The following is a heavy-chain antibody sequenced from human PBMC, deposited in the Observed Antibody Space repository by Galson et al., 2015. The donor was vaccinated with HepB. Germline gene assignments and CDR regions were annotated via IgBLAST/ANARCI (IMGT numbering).Heavy chain of an antibody. V-gene: IGHV1-3*01. Sequence: SVKVSCKASGYTFNDYALQWVRQAPGQRLEWMGWINAGNGKTKYSQKFQGRVTITRDTSASTAYMEVSSLRSEDTAVYYCARSIGHPGAYYFHSCGHGTLVAVSS. J-gene: IGHJ4*01. CDR1: GYTFNDYA. CDR2: INAGNGKT. D-gene: IGHD3-16*02. CDR3: ARSIGHPGAYYFHS.